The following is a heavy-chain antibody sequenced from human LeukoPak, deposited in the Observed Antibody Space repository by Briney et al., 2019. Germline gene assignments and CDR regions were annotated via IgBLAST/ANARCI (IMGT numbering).Heavy chain of an antibody. J-gene: IGHJ4*02. D-gene: IGHD4-11*01. Sequence: GGSLRLSCAASGFTFSSYSMNWVRQAPGKGLEWVSYISSSSSTIYYADSVKGRFTISRDNAKNSLYLQMNSLRAEDTAVYYCARGGMPKRMTTTDGTSFDYWGQGTLVTVSS. V-gene: IGHV3-48*04. CDR2: ISSSSSTI. CDR1: GFTFSSYS. CDR3: ARGGMPKRMTTTDGTSFDY.